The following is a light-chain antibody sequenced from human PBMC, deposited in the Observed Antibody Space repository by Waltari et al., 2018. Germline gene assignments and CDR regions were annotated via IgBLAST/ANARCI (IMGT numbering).Light chain of an antibody. J-gene: IGKJ2*01. CDR1: QSISTY. V-gene: IGKV1-39*01. Sequence: DIQMTQSPSSLSTSVGDRVTITCRASQSISTYLNLYQQTPGKAPKLLIYAASSLQSGVPSRFSGSGSGKDFTLTISSLQPEDFVTYYCQQSYSTPRTFGQGTRLEIK. CDR3: QQSYSTPRT. CDR2: AAS.